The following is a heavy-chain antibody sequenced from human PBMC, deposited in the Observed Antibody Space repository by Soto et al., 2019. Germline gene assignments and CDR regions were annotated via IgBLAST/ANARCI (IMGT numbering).Heavy chain of an antibody. D-gene: IGHD6-19*01. Sequence: EVQLVESGGGLVQPGGSLKLSCAASGFTFSGSAMHWVRQASGKGLEWVGRIRSKANSYATAYAASVKGRFTISRDDSKNTAYLQMNSLKNEDTAVYYCTRRAYSSGWYYDYWGQGTLVTVSS. J-gene: IGHJ4*02. CDR2: IRSKANSYAT. CDR1: GFTFSGSA. V-gene: IGHV3-73*01. CDR3: TRRAYSSGWYYDY.